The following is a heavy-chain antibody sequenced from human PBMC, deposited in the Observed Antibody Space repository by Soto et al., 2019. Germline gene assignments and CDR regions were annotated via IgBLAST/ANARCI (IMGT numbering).Heavy chain of an antibody. CDR3: ARSLLQGDF. Sequence: QVQLVQSGAEVKKPGASVKVSCKASGYTFIHYYIHWVRQAPGQGLEWMAIINPNGGSTNYAQKFRGRVTVTSDTSTTTVSMELNSLGSDDTAVYFCARSLLQGDFWGLGTLVTVSS. V-gene: IGHV1-46*01. CDR2: INPNGGST. CDR1: GYTFIHYY. J-gene: IGHJ4*02. D-gene: IGHD2-21*01.